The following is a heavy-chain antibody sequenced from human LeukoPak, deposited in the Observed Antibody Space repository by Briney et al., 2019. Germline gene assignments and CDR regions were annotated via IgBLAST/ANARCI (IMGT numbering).Heavy chain of an antibody. V-gene: IGHV4-34*01. CDR1: GGSFSGYF. Sequence: PSETLSLTCGVYGGSFSGYFWSWIRQTPGTGLEWIGDINHGGNTNYNPSLKSRITISVDTSKNHYSLQMNSVTAADTAIYYCARVQSSWGGRYFDWLPAFDIWGQGAVVTVSS. D-gene: IGHD3-9*01. J-gene: IGHJ3*02. CDR3: ARVQSSWGGRYFDWLPAFDI. CDR2: INHGGNT.